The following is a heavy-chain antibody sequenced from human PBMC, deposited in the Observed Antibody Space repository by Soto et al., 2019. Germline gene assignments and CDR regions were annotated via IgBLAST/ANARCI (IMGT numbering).Heavy chain of an antibody. CDR2: ISAYNGNT. V-gene: IGHV1-18*01. J-gene: IGHJ4*02. Sequence: QVQLVQSGAEVKKPGASVKVSCKASGYTFTSYGISWVRQAPGQGLEWMGWISAYNGNTNYAQKLQGRVTMDTDPSKGPAYNELRGLRSYDTAVFYCAREAAAGTLDYWGQGTLVTVSS. CDR1: GYTFTSYG. D-gene: IGHD6-13*01. CDR3: AREAAAGTLDY.